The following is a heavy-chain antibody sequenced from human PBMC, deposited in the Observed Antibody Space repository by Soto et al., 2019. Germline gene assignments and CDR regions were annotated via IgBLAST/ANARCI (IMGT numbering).Heavy chain of an antibody. CDR2: ISGSGGST. CDR1: GFTFSSYA. CDR3: AISEMAAWYYFDY. Sequence: PGGSLRLSCAASGFTFSSYAMSWVRQAPGKGLEWVSAISGSGGSTYYADSVKGRFTISRDNSKNTLHLQMNSLRAEDTAVYYCAISEMAAWYYFDYWGQGPLVTVSS. D-gene: IGHD2-15*01. J-gene: IGHJ4*02. V-gene: IGHV3-23*01.